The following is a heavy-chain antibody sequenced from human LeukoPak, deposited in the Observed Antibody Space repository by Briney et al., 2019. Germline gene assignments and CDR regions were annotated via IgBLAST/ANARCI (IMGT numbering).Heavy chain of an antibody. J-gene: IGHJ4*02. V-gene: IGHV3-23*01. D-gene: IGHD3-22*01. Sequence: QAGGSLRLSCEASGFTFSSYAMSWVRQAPGKGLEWVSHISSGGDTTYYADSVKGRFTISRDNSKNTLYLQMNSLRAEDTAVFYCAKVATKGNYNDSSGYSLDYWGQGTLVTVSS. CDR2: ISSGGDTT. CDR1: GFTFSSYA. CDR3: AKVATKGNYNDSSGYSLDY.